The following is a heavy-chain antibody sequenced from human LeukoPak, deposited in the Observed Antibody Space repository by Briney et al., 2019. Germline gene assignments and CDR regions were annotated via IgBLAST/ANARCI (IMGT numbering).Heavy chain of an antibody. CDR2: IYHSGST. Sequence: SETLSLTCSISGGSSSSNMWWSWVRQTPGKGLEWIGEIYHSGSTNYNPSLKSRVTLLIDKSKNQFSLKLSSVTAADTAVYYCARDSSIVGTTGAFDIWGQGTMVIVSS. V-gene: IGHV4-4*02. D-gene: IGHD1-26*01. J-gene: IGHJ3*02. CDR3: ARDSSIVGTTGAFDI. CDR1: GGSSSSNMW.